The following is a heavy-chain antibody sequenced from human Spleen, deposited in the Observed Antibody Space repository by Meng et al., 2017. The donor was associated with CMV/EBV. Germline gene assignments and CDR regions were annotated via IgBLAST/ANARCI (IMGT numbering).Heavy chain of an antibody. J-gene: IGHJ6*02. D-gene: IGHD3-3*01. CDR2: INPNSGGT. CDR1: EYTFTGYY. V-gene: IGHV1-2*02. CDR3: AREFTIFGVVIYYYYGMDV. Sequence: ASVKVSCKASEYTFTGYYMHWVRQAPGQGLEWMGWINPNSGGTNYAQKFQGRVTMTRDTSISTAYMELSRLRSDDTAVYYCAREFTIFGVVIYYYYGMDVWGQGTTVTVS.